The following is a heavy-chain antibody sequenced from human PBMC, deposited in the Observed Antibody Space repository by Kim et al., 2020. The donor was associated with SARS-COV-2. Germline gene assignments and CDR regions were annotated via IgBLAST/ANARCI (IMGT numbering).Heavy chain of an antibody. D-gene: IGHD1-26*01. J-gene: IGHJ4*02. CDR3: ARARDSGSGSDY. Sequence: KYAQKLQGRVTMTTDTSPSTAYMELRSLRSDDTAVYYCARARDSGSGSDYWGQGTLVTVS. V-gene: IGHV1-18*01.